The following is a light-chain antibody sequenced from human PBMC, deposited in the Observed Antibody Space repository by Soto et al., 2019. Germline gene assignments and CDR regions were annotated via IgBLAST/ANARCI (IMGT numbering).Light chain of an antibody. CDR2: GAS. Sequence: EIVLTQSPGTLSLSPGERATLSCRASQSVSSSYLAWYQQKPGQAPRLLIYGASSRATGIPDRFSGSGSGTYSTLTISRLEPEDFALYYCQQYGSSSWTFGQGTKVEIK. V-gene: IGKV3-20*01. CDR3: QQYGSSSWT. J-gene: IGKJ1*01. CDR1: QSVSSSY.